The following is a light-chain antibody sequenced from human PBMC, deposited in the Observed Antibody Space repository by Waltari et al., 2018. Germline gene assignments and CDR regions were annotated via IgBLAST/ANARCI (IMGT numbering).Light chain of an antibody. V-gene: IGKV3-20*01. CDR3: QNHERLPAA. Sequence: DIVLTQSPGTLSLSPGERATLSGRASQSIGRYLVWYQQKPGQAPRLLIYGASSRAAGIPDRFSGSGSGTDFSLTISRLEPEDFAVYYCQNHERLPAAFGQGTKVEIK. CDR1: QSIGRY. J-gene: IGKJ1*01. CDR2: GAS.